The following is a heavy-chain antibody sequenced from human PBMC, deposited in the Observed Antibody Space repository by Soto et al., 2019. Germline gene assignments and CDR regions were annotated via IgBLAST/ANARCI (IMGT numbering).Heavy chain of an antibody. J-gene: IGHJ4*02. CDR3: ARGVSYYYDSSGYLGDY. D-gene: IGHD3-22*01. Sequence: PGGSLRLSCAASVFTFSSYEMNWVRQAPGKGLEWVSYISSSGSTIYYADSVKGRFTISRDNAKNSLYLQMNSLRAEDTAVYYCARGVSYYYDSSGYLGDYWGQGTLVTVSS. V-gene: IGHV3-48*03. CDR2: ISSSGSTI. CDR1: VFTFSSYE.